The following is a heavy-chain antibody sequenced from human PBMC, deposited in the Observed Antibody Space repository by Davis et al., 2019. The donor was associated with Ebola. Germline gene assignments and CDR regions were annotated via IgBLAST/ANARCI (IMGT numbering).Heavy chain of an antibody. D-gene: IGHD3-10*01. CDR1: GATFISYT. CDR2: IHPSGGTT. CDR3: ARDFARITMVRGVIPLGY. Sequence: ASVKVSCKASGATFISYTISWVRQAPGQGLEWMGIIHPSGGTTIYAQDFQGRVIMTRDTSTSTVYMDLRSLRSDDTAVYYCARDFARITMVRGVIPLGYWGQGTLVTVSS. V-gene: IGHV1-46*01. J-gene: IGHJ4*02.